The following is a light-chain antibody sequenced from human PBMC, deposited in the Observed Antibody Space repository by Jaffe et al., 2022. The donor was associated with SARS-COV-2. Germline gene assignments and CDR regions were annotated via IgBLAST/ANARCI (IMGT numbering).Light chain of an antibody. J-gene: IGKJ5*01. Sequence: EIVLTQSPGTLSLSPGERATLSCRASQTISNNYLAWYQQTSGQAPRLLIYGASSRTTGIPDRFSGSGSGTDFTLTISRLEPEDFAVYYCQQYGSSPITFGQGTRLDIK. CDR1: QTISNNY. CDR2: GAS. V-gene: IGKV3-20*01. CDR3: QQYGSSPIT.